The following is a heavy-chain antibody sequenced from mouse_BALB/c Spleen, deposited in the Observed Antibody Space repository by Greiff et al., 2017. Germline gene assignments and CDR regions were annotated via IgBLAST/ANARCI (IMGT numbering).Heavy chain of an antibody. J-gene: IGHJ3*01. CDR3: NAWDYGGIFAY. D-gene: IGHD2-4*01. Sequence: DLVKPGASVKLSCKASGYTFTSYWINWIKQRPRQGLEWIGRIAPGSGSTYYNEMFKGKATLTVDTSSSTAYIQLSSLSSEDTAVYYCNAWDYGGIFAYWGQGTLVTVSA. CDR1: GYTFTSYW. CDR2: IAPGSGST. V-gene: IGHV1S41*01.